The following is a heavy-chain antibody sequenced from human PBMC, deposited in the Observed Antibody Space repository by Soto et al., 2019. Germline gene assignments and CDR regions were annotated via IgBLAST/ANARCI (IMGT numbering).Heavy chain of an antibody. CDR2: IIPMFGTP. CDR3: ARGRDQPPVELYFDS. Sequence: QVQLVQSGAEVKKPGSSVKVSCKASGDAFTNYIFDWVRQAPGQGLEWMGGIIPMFGTPKYAQTFQDRVTISADVSTGTAYLELTRLRFDDTAVYYCARGRDQPPVELYFDSWGEGTRVTVSS. V-gene: IGHV1-69*01. D-gene: IGHD2-2*01. CDR1: GDAFTNYI. J-gene: IGHJ4*02.